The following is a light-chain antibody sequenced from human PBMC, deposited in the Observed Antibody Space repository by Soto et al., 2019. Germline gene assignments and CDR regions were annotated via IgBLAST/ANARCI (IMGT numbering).Light chain of an antibody. J-gene: IGKJ4*01. CDR1: ESVSTNY. CDR3: QQYASAPLT. V-gene: IGKV3-20*01. CDR2: DAS. Sequence: EIVLTQSPGTLSLSPGERATLSCRASESVSTNYLAWYQQKPGQAPRLLIYDASRRATGIPDRFTGSGSGTDFSLTISRLEPEDFAVYYCQQYASAPLTFGGGTKVEIK.